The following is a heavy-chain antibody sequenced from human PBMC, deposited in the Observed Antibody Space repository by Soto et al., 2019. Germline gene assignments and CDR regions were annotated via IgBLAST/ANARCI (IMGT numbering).Heavy chain of an antibody. Sequence: QVQLVQSGPEVKKPGASVKVSCTASGYTFTRHGFSWVRQAPGQGLEWMGWIRTYDVNTHYAQNFQGRVIMTADTSASTVYMELTSLRSDDTAIYFGAREGRIGWLGIDHGGLGTQVTVSS. CDR1: GYTFTRHG. CDR2: IRTYDVNT. D-gene: IGHD6-19*01. J-gene: IGHJ4*02. CDR3: AREGRIGWLGIDH. V-gene: IGHV1-18*01.